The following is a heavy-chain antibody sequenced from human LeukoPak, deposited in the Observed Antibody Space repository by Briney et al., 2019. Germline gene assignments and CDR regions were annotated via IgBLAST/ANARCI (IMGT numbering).Heavy chain of an antibody. D-gene: IGHD1-14*01. CDR3: AREILGGFNPGAY. CDR1: LDSTTSNF. J-gene: IGHJ4*02. Sequence: SETLSLTCTVSLDSTTSNFWSWVHQPPGKGLEWIGEIHRSGSPNYNPSLQSRVTILIDRSRNQIVLELSSVTAADTAFYYCAREILGGFNPGAYWGQGTLVTVSS. CDR2: IHRSGSP. V-gene: IGHV4-4*02.